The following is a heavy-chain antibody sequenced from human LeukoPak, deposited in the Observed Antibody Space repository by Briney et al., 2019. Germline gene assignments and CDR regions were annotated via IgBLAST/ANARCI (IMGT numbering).Heavy chain of an antibody. J-gene: IGHJ6*02. CDR1: GFTVSSNY. V-gene: IGHV3-66*01. CDR3: ARELITPYYYYYGMDV. CDR2: IYSGGST. Sequence: PGGSLRLSCAASGFTVSSNYMSWVRQAPGKGLDWVSVIYSGGSTNYADSVKGRFTISRDNSKNTLYLQMNSLRAEDTAVYYCARELITPYYYYYGMDVWGQGTTVTVSS. D-gene: IGHD5-24*01.